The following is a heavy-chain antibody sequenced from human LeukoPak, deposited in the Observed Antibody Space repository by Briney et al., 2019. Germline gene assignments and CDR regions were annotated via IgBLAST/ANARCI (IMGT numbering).Heavy chain of an antibody. V-gene: IGHV3-30*18. CDR1: GFTFSSYG. Sequence: PGGSLRLSCAASGFTFSSYGMHWVRQAPGKGLEWVAVISYDGSNKYYADSVKGRFTISRDNSKNTLYLQMNRLRAEDTAVYYCAKEQTPTRSSSWWTNDAFAIWRQGTMVTVSS. D-gene: IGHD6-13*01. J-gene: IGHJ3*02. CDR2: ISYDGSNK. CDR3: AKEQTPTRSSSWWTNDAFAI.